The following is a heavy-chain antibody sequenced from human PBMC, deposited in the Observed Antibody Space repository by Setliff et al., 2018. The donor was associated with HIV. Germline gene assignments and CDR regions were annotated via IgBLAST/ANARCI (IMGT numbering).Heavy chain of an antibody. CDR2: ILSTGERT. CDR3: AKELAASGLGYFDS. Sequence: GGSLRLSCAASGFSLKNYAMRWVRQAPGKGLEWVSAILSTGERTFYADSVKGRFTISRDNSKNTVYLQMNSLRAEDTAEYYCAKELAASGLGYFDSWGRGILVTVSS. CDR1: GFSLKNYA. D-gene: IGHD3-22*01. V-gene: IGHV3-23*01. J-gene: IGHJ4*02.